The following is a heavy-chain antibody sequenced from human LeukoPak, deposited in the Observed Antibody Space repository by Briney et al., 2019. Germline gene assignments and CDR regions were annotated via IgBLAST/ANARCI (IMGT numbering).Heavy chain of an antibody. CDR1: GFTFSSYS. Sequence: GGSLRLSCAASGFTFSSYSMNWVRQAPGKGLEWVSYISSSSSTIYYADSVKGRFTISRDNAKNSLYLQMNSLRAEDTAVYYCARALTYYYDSSGPEAFDIWGQGTMVTVSS. D-gene: IGHD3-22*01. J-gene: IGHJ3*02. V-gene: IGHV3-48*04. CDR2: ISSSSSTI. CDR3: ARALTYYYDSSGPEAFDI.